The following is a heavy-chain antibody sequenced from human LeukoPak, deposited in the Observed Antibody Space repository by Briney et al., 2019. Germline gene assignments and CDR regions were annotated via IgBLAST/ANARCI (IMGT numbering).Heavy chain of an antibody. J-gene: IGHJ4*02. CDR1: GFTFSNYA. Sequence: PGGSLRLSCAASGFTFSNYAMHWVRQAPGKGLEWVSLISSSGTYEYYADSVKGRFTISRGNSKNTLYLQLNSLRAEDTAVYYCARDSTYYYDSGSSGPHYFDNWGQGTLVTVSS. D-gene: IGHD3-10*01. CDR3: ARDSTYYYDSGSSGPHYFDN. V-gene: IGHV3-30*01. CDR2: ISSSGTYE.